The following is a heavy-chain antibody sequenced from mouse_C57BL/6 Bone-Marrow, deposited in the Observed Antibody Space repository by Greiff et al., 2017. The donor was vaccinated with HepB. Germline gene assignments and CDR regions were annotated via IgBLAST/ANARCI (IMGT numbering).Heavy chain of an antibody. CDR3: ARRYYGSSYDWYFDV. D-gene: IGHD1-1*01. CDR1: GYTFTSYW. V-gene: IGHV1-59*01. Sequence: VQLQQPGAELVRPGTSVKLSCKASGYTFTSYWMHWVKQRPGQGLEWIGVIDPSDSYTNYNQKFKGKATLTVDTSSSTAYMQLSSLTSEDSAVYYCARRYYGSSYDWYFDVWGTGTTVTVSS. J-gene: IGHJ1*03. CDR2: IDPSDSYT.